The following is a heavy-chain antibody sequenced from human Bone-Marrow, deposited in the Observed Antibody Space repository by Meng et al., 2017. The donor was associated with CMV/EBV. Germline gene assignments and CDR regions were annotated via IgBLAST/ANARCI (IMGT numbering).Heavy chain of an antibody. CDR2: IYYSGST. J-gene: IGHJ4*02. CDR3: ARETGIFGWTRPERGIDY. Sequence: SETLSLTCTVSGGSVSSGSYYWSWIRQPPGKGLEWIVYIYYSGSTNYNPSLKSRVTISVDTSKNQFSLKLSSVTAADTAVYYCARETGIFGWTRPERGIDYWGQGTLVTVSS. D-gene: IGHD3-10*01. CDR1: GGSVSSGSYY. V-gene: IGHV4-61*01.